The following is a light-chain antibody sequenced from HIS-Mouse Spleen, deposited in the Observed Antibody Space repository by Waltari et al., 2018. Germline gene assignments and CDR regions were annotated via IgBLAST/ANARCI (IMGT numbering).Light chain of an antibody. CDR3: SSYTSSSTLV. V-gene: IGLV2-14*03. CDR1: SSYVGGYNS. Sequence: QSALTQPASVSGSPGQSITISCTVTSSYVGGYNSVSWYQQHPGKAPKLMIYDVSNRPSGVSNRFSGSKSGNTASLTISGLQAEDEADYYCSSYTSSSTLVFGTGTKVTVL. CDR2: DVS. J-gene: IGLJ1*01.